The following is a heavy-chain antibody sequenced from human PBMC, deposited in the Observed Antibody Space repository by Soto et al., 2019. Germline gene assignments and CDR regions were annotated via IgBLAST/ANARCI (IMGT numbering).Heavy chain of an antibody. J-gene: IGHJ6*03. CDR2: IWYDGSNK. CDR3: ARVGTSLYYYYYYYMDV. CDR1: GFTFSSYG. Sequence: PGGSLRLSCAASGFTFSSYGMHWVRQAPGKGLEWVAVIWYDGSNKYYADSVKGRFTISRDNSKNTLYLQMNSLRAEDTAVYYCARVGTSLYYYYYYYMDVWGKGTTVTVSS. D-gene: IGHD2-2*01. V-gene: IGHV3-33*01.